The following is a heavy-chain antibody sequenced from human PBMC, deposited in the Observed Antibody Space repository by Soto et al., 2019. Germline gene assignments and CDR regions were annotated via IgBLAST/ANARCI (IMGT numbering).Heavy chain of an antibody. CDR1: GASISSYQ. D-gene: IGHD2-8*02. Sequence: SETLSLTCTVSGASISSYQWSWIRQPPGKGLEWVGYIYYSGSATYNPSLKSRVTMSVDTSKNQFSLKLSSVTAADTAVYYCARLYCTGCSCSVTYYYNYYRDVWGNGTAVTVSS. CDR2: IYYSGSA. V-gene: IGHV4-59*08. J-gene: IGHJ6*03. CDR3: ARLYCTGCSCSVTYYYNYYRDV.